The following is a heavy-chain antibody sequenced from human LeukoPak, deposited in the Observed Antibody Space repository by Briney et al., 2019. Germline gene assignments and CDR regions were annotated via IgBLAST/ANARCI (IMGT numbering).Heavy chain of an antibody. CDR3: ARDPIAVVGGGSFDY. Sequence: GRSLRLSCAASGFSFSDYTMHWVRQAPGKGLEWVAFISNDGNNKYSADAVKGRFTISRDNAKNSYYLEMNSLVAEDTVVYYCARDPIAVVGGGSFDYWGQGILVTVSS. V-gene: IGHV3-30*04. CDR2: ISNDGNNK. D-gene: IGHD6-19*01. CDR1: GFSFSDYT. J-gene: IGHJ4*02.